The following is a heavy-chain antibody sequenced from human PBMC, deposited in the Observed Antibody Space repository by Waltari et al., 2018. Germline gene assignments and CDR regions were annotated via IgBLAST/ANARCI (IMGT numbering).Heavy chain of an antibody. CDR3: ARGGAYSGGDY. D-gene: IGHD2-15*01. CDR2: IKNDGSEK. V-gene: IGHV3-7*01. J-gene: IGHJ4*02. CDR1: GFTFSSYW. Sequence: EVQLVESGGGLVQPGGSRGLSCAASGFTFSSYWMTWVGQAPGKGLDWVAQIKNDGSEKYYVDSVKGRFTISRDNAKNSLYLQMNSLRAEDTAVFYCARGGAYSGGDYWGQGTLVTVSS.